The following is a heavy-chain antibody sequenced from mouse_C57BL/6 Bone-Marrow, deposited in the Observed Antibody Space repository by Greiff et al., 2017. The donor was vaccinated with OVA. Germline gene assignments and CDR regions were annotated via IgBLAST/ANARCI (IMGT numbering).Heavy chain of an antibody. D-gene: IGHD1-1*01. V-gene: IGHV14-4*01. CDR3: TTVYSYAPYYFDY. J-gene: IGHJ2*01. Sequence: EVKLQESGAELVRPGASVKLSCTASGFNIKDDYMHWVKQRPEQGLEWVGWIDPENGDTEYASKFQGKATITADTSSNTAYLQLSSLTAEDTAVYYCTTVYSYAPYYFDYWGQGTTLTVSA. CDR1: GFNIKDDY. CDR2: IDPENGDT.